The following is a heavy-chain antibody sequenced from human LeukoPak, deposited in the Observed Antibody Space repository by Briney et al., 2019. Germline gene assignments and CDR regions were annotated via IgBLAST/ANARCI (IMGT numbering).Heavy chain of an antibody. Sequence: SQTLSLTCTVSGGSFSGYYWSWIRQPPGKGLEWIGEINHSGSTNYNPSLKSRVTISVDTSKNQFSLKLSSVTAADTAVYYCARGDLRYFDWFKTTNWFDPWGQGTLVTVSS. D-gene: IGHD3-9*01. V-gene: IGHV4-34*01. J-gene: IGHJ5*02. CDR2: INHSGST. CDR1: GGSFSGYY. CDR3: ARGDLRYFDWFKTTNWFDP.